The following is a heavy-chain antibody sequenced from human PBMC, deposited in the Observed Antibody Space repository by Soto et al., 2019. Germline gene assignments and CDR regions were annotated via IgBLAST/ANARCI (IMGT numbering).Heavy chain of an antibody. Sequence: PSETLSLTCTVSGGSISSGGYYWSWIRQHPGKGLEWIGYIYYSGSTYYNPSLKSRVTISVDTSKNQFSLKLSSVTAADTAMYYCARRSFGSSSSTPYYFDYWGQGTLVTVS. CDR2: IYYSGST. V-gene: IGHV4-31*03. CDR3: ARRSFGSSSSTPYYFDY. D-gene: IGHD6-6*01. CDR1: GGSISSGGYY. J-gene: IGHJ4*02.